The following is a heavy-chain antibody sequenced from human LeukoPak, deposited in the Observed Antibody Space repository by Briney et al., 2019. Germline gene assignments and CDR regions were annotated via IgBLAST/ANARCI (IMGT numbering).Heavy chain of an antibody. J-gene: IGHJ4*02. CDR2: IKEDGSEK. Sequence: GGSLRLSCAASGFTFSSYSMNSVRQAPGKGLEWVANIKEDGSEKYYEDSVKGRFTISRDNAKNSLYLQMNSLRAEDTAVYYCARNVGWFRFDYWGQGTLVTVSS. D-gene: IGHD2-15*01. CDR3: ARNVGWFRFDY. V-gene: IGHV3-7*03. CDR1: GFTFSSYS.